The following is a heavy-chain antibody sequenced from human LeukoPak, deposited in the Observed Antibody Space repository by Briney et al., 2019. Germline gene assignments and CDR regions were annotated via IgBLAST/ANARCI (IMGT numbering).Heavy chain of an antibody. J-gene: IGHJ6*03. D-gene: IGHD1-7*01. CDR1: GFTFSSYE. V-gene: IGHV3-48*03. CDR3: ARGGHNWNYGWLDYYYYYYMDV. CDR2: ISSSGSTI. Sequence: GGSLRLSCAASGFTFSSYEMNWVRQAPGKGLEWVSYISSSGSTIYYADSVKGRFTISRDNSKNTLYLQMNSLRAEDTAVYYCARGGHNWNYGWLDYYYYYYMDVWGKGTTVTVSS.